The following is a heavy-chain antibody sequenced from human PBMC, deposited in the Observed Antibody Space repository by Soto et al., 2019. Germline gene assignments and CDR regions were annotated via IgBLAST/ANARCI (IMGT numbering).Heavy chain of an antibody. CDR3: ARQWLVRRWRWFDP. CDR2: IYYSGST. D-gene: IGHD6-19*01. Sequence: SETLSLTCTVSGGSISSYYWSWIRQPPGKGLEWIGYIYYSGSTNYNPSLKSRVTISVDTSKNQFSLKLSSVTAADTAVYYCARQWLVRRWRWFDPWGQGTLVTVSS. CDR1: GGSISSYY. V-gene: IGHV4-59*08. J-gene: IGHJ5*02.